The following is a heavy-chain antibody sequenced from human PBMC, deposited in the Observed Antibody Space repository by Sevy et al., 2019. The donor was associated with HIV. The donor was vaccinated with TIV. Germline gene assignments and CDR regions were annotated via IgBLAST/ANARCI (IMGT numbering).Heavy chain of an antibody. CDR1: GFTFSSYG. V-gene: IGHV3-30*18. Sequence: GGSLRLSCAASGFTFSSYGMHWVRQAPGKGLEWVAVISYDGSNKYYADSVKGRFTISRDNSKNTLYLQMNSLRAEDTAVYYCAKDLGNYYYYGMDVWGQWTTVTVSS. D-gene: IGHD3-16*01. J-gene: IGHJ6*02. CDR2: ISYDGSNK. CDR3: AKDLGNYYYYGMDV.